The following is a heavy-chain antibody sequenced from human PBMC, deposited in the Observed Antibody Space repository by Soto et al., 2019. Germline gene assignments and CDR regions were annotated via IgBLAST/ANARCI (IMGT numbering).Heavy chain of an antibody. V-gene: IGHV1-18*01. D-gene: IGHD3-10*02. CDR1: CYTFTSYG. CDR3: TRGGKLFAGNYFDY. Sequence: QVQLVQSGAEVKKPGASVKVSCKASCYTFTSYGISWVRQAPGQGLEWMGWLRNYNGDTNYAQKLQGRVTMTTDTATSTANMELRSLKSDVTDVYYCTRGGKLFAGNYFDYWGQGTLVTVSS. CDR2: LRNYNGDT. J-gene: IGHJ4*02.